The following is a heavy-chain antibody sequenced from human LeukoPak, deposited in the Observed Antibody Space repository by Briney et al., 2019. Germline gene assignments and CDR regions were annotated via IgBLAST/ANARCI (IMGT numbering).Heavy chain of an antibody. CDR1: GFTFTSYG. CDR2: ISYDGSNK. D-gene: IGHD5-24*01. Sequence: PGGSLRLSCAASGFTFTSYGMNWVRQAPGKGLEWVAVISYDGSNKYYADSVKGRFTISRDNSKNTLYLQMNSLRAEDTAVYYCARIHVEMATMDYWGQGTLVTVSS. J-gene: IGHJ4*02. V-gene: IGHV3-30*19. CDR3: ARIHVEMATMDY.